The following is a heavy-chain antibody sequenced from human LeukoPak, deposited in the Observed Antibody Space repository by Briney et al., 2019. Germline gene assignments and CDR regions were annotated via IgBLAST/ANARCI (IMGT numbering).Heavy chain of an antibody. J-gene: IGHJ3*02. CDR3: AKEGKYGGNSAAAFDI. Sequence: GGSLRLSCAASGFTFSSGTMNWVRQTPGKALEWVSSLSGSGRLIWYAGLVKGRFTISRDNAANSLFLQMNSLRVEDTAVYYCAKEGKYGGNSAAAFDIWGQGTMVTVSS. CDR1: GFTFSSGT. D-gene: IGHD4-23*01. V-gene: IGHV3-21*06. CDR2: LSGSGRLI.